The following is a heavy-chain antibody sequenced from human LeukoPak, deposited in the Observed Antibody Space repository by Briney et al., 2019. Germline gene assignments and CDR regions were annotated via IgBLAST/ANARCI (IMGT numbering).Heavy chain of an antibody. CDR3: ARGGATYLDDY. Sequence: GGSLRLSCAASGFTFSNYWMHWVRQAPGKGLVWVSLINSDATTTTYADSVKDRFTISRDNAKNTLYLQMNSLRAEDSAVYFCARGGATYLDDYWGQGTLVTVAS. V-gene: IGHV3-74*01. CDR2: INSDATTT. D-gene: IGHD1-26*01. CDR1: GFTFSNYW. J-gene: IGHJ4*02.